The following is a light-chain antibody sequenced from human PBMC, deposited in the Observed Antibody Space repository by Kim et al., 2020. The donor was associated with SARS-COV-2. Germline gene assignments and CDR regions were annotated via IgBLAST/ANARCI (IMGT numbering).Light chain of an antibody. CDR2: GAS. J-gene: IGKJ2*01. CDR3: QYYGGSPYT. Sequence: EIVLTQSPGTLSLSPGVRATLSCRASHSVDSRHLAWHQQKPGQAPRVLIFGASTRASGIPDRFSGSGSGTDFTLTISRLEPEDSAVYYCQYYGGSPYTFGQGTKLEI. CDR1: HSVDSRH. V-gene: IGKV3-20*01.